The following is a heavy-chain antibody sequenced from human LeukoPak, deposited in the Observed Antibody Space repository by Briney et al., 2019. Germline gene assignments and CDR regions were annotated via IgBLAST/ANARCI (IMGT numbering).Heavy chain of an antibody. J-gene: IGHJ4*02. CDR3: ARDQGYSAYASADY. Sequence: ASAKVSCKASGYTFTGYYMHGVRQAPGQGLDGMGWINTNSGGTNYAQKFQSRGTITRDTSLSTAYMELSRLRSDDTAVYYCARDQGYSAYASADYWGQGTLVTVSS. D-gene: IGHD5-12*01. CDR2: INTNSGGT. V-gene: IGHV1-2*02. CDR1: GYTFTGYY.